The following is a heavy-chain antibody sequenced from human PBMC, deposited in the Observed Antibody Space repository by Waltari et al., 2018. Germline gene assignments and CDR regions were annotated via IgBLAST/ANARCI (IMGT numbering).Heavy chain of an antibody. Sequence: QLQLQESGPGLVKPSETLSLTCSVSGGSVSDRSDYWAWIREPPGKGLEWIGSIYYSGSTYLNPSLKNRVTMSMDTSKNQFSLKVTSVTAADSAVYYCASLRGGGSVHWFDPWGLGTLVTVSS. V-gene: IGHV4-39*07. CDR2: IYYSGST. CDR1: GGSVSDRSDY. J-gene: IGHJ5*02. CDR3: ASLRGGGSVHWFDP. D-gene: IGHD2-15*01.